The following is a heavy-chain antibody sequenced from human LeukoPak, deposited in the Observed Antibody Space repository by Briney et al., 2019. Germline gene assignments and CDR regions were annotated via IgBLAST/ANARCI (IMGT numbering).Heavy chain of an antibody. Sequence: KTGGSLRLSCAASGFTFSNAWMSWVRQAPGKGLEWVGRIKSKTDGGTTDYAAPMKGRFTISRDDSKNTLYLQMNSLKTEDTAVYYCTTEPFCSSTSCPDYWGQGTLVTVSS. D-gene: IGHD2-2*01. CDR3: TTEPFCSSTSCPDY. CDR2: IKSKTDGGTT. J-gene: IGHJ4*02. CDR1: GFTFSNAW. V-gene: IGHV3-15*01.